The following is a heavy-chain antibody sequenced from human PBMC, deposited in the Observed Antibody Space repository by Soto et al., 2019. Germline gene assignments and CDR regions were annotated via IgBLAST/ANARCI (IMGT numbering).Heavy chain of an antibody. CDR2: INNDGSST. J-gene: IGHJ4*02. CDR1: GFTFSSYW. D-gene: IGHD5-12*01. CDR3: ARGELATITASDY. V-gene: IGHV3-74*01. Sequence: PGGSLRLSCAASGFTFSSYWMHWVRQVPGKGLVWVSRINNDGSSTNYADSAKGRFTISRDYAKNILYLQMNSLRAEDTAVYYCARGELATITASDYWGQGTLVTVSS.